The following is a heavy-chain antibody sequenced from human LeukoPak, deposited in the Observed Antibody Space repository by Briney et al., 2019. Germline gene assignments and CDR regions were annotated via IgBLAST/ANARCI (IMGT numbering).Heavy chain of an antibody. CDR2: ISSSSSYI. J-gene: IGHJ4*02. D-gene: IGHD3-22*01. Sequence: GGSLRLSCAASGFTFSSYSMNWVRQAPGRGLEWVSSISSSSSYIYYADSVKGRFTISRDNAKNSLYLQMNSLRAEDTAVYYCARVTYYYDSSGYYYEDYWGQGTLVTVSS. V-gene: IGHV3-21*01. CDR1: GFTFSSYS. CDR3: ARVTYYYDSSGYYYEDY.